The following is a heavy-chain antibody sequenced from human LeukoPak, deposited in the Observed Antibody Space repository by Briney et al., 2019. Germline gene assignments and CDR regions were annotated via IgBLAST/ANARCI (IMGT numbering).Heavy chain of an antibody. CDR1: GFTFSRYG. D-gene: IGHD5-18*01. V-gene: IGHV3-30*03. CDR3: ARRATTERGHSYGLDF. Sequence: GRSLRLSCAASGFTFSRYGIHWVRQAPGKGLEWVAVISYDGGIKYYADSVKGRFTISRDNSKNTLYLEMNSLRAEDTAMYYCARRATTERGHSYGLDFWGQGTLVTVSS. CDR2: ISYDGGIK. J-gene: IGHJ4*02.